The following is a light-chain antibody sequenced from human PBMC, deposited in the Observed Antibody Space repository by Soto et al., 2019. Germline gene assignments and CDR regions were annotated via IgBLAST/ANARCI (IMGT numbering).Light chain of an antibody. CDR2: GTT. CDR3: HSYDSSLSASV. Sequence: QSVLTQPPSVSGAPGQRDTISCTGRSSNIGAGYDVHWYQHLPGTAPKLLIYGTTNRPSGVPDRFSGSKSGISASLAITRLQAEDEADYYCHSYDSSLSASVFGAGTKVTVL. J-gene: IGLJ1*01. CDR1: SSNIGAGYD. V-gene: IGLV1-40*01.